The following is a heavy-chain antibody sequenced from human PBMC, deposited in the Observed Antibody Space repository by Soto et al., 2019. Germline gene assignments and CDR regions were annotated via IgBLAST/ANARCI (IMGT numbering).Heavy chain of an antibody. D-gene: IGHD2-15*01. CDR1: GGTFNTYT. Sequence: QVHLVQSGSEVKKPGSSVTVSCKASGGTFNTYTFSWVRQAPGQGLEWMGSILPIMGSVNYAHDFRGRLSIPADPSTTTAYMELTSLTSHDTAIYYGARIPRYSYPTSDPLDNWGQGTLVTVSS. J-gene: IGHJ4*02. V-gene: IGHV1-69*01. CDR2: ILPIMGSV. CDR3: ARIPRYSYPTSDPLDN.